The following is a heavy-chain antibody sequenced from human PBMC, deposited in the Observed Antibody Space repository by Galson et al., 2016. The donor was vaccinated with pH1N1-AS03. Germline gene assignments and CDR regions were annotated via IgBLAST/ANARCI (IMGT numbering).Heavy chain of an antibody. J-gene: IGHJ6*03. D-gene: IGHD5-18*01. CDR2: MDHSGSS. Sequence: ETLSLTCIVADDSIRSSLYYWGWIRQSTGKGLEWIGSMDHSGSSYYNPSLQSRVTMSVDLSKRHFSLELTSVTAVDTGVYYCARQGDTSMVTDYHYYHMDVWGKGTTVTVSS. CDR3: ARQGDTSMVTDYHYYHMDV. V-gene: IGHV4-39*01. CDR1: DDSIRSSLYY.